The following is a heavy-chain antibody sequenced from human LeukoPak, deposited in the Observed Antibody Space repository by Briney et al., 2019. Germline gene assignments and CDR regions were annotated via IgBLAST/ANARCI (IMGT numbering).Heavy chain of an antibody. CDR1: GGSISSGSYY. V-gene: IGHV4-61*02. CDR2: IYTSGST. CDR3: ARDAAYYYDSSGLFDY. D-gene: IGHD3-22*01. J-gene: IGHJ4*02. Sequence: SQTLSLTCTVSGGSISSGSYYWSCLRQPTGKGLEWIRRIYTSGSTNYNPSLKCRVTISVDTSKNQFSLKLSSVTAADTAVYYCARDAAYYYDSSGLFDYWGQGTLVTVSS.